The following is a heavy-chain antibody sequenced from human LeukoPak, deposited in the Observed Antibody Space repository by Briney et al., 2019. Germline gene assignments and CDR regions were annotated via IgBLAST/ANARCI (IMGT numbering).Heavy chain of an antibody. D-gene: IGHD2/OR15-2a*01. Sequence: SETLSLTCAVYGGSFSGYYWRWIRQPPGKGLEWIGEINHSGSTNYNPSLKSRVTISVDTSKNQFSPELNSVTAADTAVYYCARALEYCSCMDVWGKGTTVTVSS. J-gene: IGHJ6*04. CDR3: ARALEYCSCMDV. CDR2: INHSGST. CDR1: GGSFSGYY. V-gene: IGHV4-34*01.